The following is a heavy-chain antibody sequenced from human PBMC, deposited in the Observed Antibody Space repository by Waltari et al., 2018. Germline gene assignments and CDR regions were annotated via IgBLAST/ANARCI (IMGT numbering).Heavy chain of an antibody. CDR1: GYIFSNYG. V-gene: IGHV1-18*01. CDR2: IYPYNGNT. Sequence: QLVQSGAEVKKPGASVKVSCKASGYIFSNYGITWVRKAPGQGLEWMGWIYPYNGNTKYEQNLKGRVTMTKETSTTTAYMEIRSLRSDDTAIYYCARDDVDSSNVGGFWGQGARANVSS. J-gene: IGHJ1*01. CDR3: ARDDVDSSNVGGF. D-gene: IGHD6-13*01.